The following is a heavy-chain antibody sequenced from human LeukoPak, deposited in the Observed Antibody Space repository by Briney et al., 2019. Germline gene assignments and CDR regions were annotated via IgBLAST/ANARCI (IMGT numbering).Heavy chain of an antibody. CDR3: ARDSYTLYSSGWTGGVDY. CDR2: INHSGST. Sequence: PSETLSLTCAVYGGSFSGYYWSWIRQPPGKGLEWLGEINHSGSTNYNPSLKSRVTISVDTSKNQFHLKLSSVTAVDTAVYYCARDSYTLYSSGWTGGVDYWGQGTLVTVSS. J-gene: IGHJ4*02. CDR1: GGSFSGYY. V-gene: IGHV4-34*01. D-gene: IGHD6-19*01.